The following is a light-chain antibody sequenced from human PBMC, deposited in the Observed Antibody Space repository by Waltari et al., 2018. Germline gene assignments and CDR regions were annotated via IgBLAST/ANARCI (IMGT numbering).Light chain of an antibody. CDR3: QQYANLPLT. Sequence: DIQMPQSRSSLSASVGDRVTITCHASQDIRKNLNWFQQKPGKSPQLLIFDASNSQTAVPARFSGSGSGTDFAFTISSLPPQDIGTYFCQQYANLPLTFGGGTRVETK. V-gene: IGKV1-33*01. J-gene: IGKJ4*01. CDR1: QDIRKN. CDR2: DAS.